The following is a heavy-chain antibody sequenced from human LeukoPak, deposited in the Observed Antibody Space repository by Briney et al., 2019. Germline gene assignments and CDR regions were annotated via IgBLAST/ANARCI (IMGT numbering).Heavy chain of an antibody. CDR2: FYAGGSR. CDR1: GFSVSSNY. J-gene: IGHJ3*02. D-gene: IGHD6-19*01. CDR3: AKVPGGWRNDAFDI. V-gene: IGHV3-66*01. Sequence: GGSLRLSCEASGFSVSSNYMSWVRQAPGKGLEWVSVFYAGGSRQYTDSVKGRFTISRDTSKNTMYLQMNSLRAEDTALYYCAKVPGGWRNDAFDIWGQGTTVTVSS.